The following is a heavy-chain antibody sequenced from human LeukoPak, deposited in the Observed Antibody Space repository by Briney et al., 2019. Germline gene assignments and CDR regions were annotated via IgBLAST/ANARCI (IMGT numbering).Heavy chain of an antibody. J-gene: IGHJ3*02. D-gene: IGHD4-17*01. V-gene: IGHV3-48*01. CDR3: ARDRTRVTVTDDAFDI. Sequence: GGSLRLSCAASGFTFSSYSVNWVRQAPGKGLEWVSYISSSSSTIYYADSVKGRFTISRDNAKNSLYLQMNSLRAEDTAVYYCARDRTRVTVTDDAFDIWGQGTMVTVSS. CDR2: ISSSSSTI. CDR1: GFTFSSYS.